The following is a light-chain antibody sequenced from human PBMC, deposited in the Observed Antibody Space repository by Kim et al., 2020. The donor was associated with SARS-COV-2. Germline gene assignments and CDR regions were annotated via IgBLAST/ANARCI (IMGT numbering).Light chain of an antibody. CDR3: AAWDDSLRGRV. Sequence: GKRGIISCSGDGSKIGNNCVHWYQQLPRTAPKLLISRNNQRPSGVPDRFSASKSGASASLAISGLQSEDEADYDCAAWDDSLRGRVFGTGTKVTVL. J-gene: IGLJ1*01. CDR2: RNN. CDR1: GSKIGNNC. V-gene: IGLV1-47*01.